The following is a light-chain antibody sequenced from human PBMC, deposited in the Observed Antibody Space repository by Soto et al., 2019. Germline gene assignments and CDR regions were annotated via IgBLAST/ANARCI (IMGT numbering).Light chain of an antibody. CDR1: RSDIGGNNF. V-gene: IGLV2-14*01. Sequence: QSALTQPASVSGSPGQSITISCIGTRSDIGGNNFVSWYQQHPGRAPKLMIYEVTNRPSGVSDRFSGSKSANTASLTISGLQAEDEADYYCSSFTANNTLVVFGGGTKLTVL. J-gene: IGLJ2*01. CDR3: SSFTANNTLVV. CDR2: EVT.